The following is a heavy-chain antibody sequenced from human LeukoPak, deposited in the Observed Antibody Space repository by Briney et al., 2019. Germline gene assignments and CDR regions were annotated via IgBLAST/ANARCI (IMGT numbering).Heavy chain of an antibody. CDR2: IYYSGST. J-gene: IGHJ3*02. V-gene: IGHV4-31*03. CDR3: ARASYDSSGYYLPYAFDI. Sequence: SETLSLTCTVSGGSISSGGYYWSWIRQHPGKGLEWIGYIYYSGSTYYNPSLKSRVTISVDRSKNQFSLKLSSVTAADTAVYYCARASYDSSGYYLPYAFDIWGQGTMVTVSS. D-gene: IGHD3-22*01. CDR1: GGSISSGGYY.